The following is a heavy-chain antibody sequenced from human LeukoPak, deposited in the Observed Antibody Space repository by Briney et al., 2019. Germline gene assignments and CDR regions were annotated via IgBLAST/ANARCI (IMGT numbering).Heavy chain of an antibody. CDR2: ISSSSSYI. CDR3: ARANQLWSLGFGY. Sequence: NPGGSLRLSCAASGFTFSSYSMNWVRQAPGKGLEWVSSISSSSSYIYYADSVKGRFTISRDNAKNSLYLQMNSLRAEDTAVYYCARANQLWSLGFGYWGQGTLVTVSS. J-gene: IGHJ4*02. CDR1: GFTFSSYS. D-gene: IGHD3-10*01. V-gene: IGHV3-21*01.